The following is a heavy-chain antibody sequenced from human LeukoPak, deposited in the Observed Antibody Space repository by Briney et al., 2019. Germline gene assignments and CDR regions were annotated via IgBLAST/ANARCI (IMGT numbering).Heavy chain of an antibody. CDR3: ARGAVTGFGFDI. J-gene: IGHJ3*02. V-gene: IGHV1-2*06. CDR1: RYTFTGSY. Sequence: ASVKVTCKASRYTFTGSYMHWVRQAPGQGLEWMGRINPDSGGTNYAQKFQGRVTMTRDTSSNTAYMELSRLRSDDTAVYYCARGAVTGFGFDIWGQGTMVTISA. D-gene: IGHD6-19*01. CDR2: INPDSGGT.